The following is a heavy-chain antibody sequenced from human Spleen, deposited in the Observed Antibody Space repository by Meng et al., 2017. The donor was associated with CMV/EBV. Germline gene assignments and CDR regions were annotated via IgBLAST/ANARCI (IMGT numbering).Heavy chain of an antibody. Sequence: HVQLQQWGAGLLKPPEPLSLTCAVYGGSFSGYYWSWIRQPPGKGLEWIGEINHSGSTNYNPSLKSRVTISVDTSKNQFSLKLSSVTAADTAVYYCVSYSSLLGWDYWGQGTLVTVSS. CDR3: VSYSSLLGWDY. J-gene: IGHJ4*02. CDR1: GGSFSGYY. V-gene: IGHV4-34*01. CDR2: INHSGST. D-gene: IGHD6-13*01.